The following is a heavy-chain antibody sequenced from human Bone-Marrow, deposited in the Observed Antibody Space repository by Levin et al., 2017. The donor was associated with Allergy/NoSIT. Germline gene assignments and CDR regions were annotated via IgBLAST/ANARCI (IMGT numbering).Heavy chain of an antibody. CDR3: ARDGYYDYVWGSYRRGWFDY. CDR1: GFTFSSYG. J-gene: IGHJ4*02. D-gene: IGHD3-16*02. Sequence: GGSLRLSCAASGFTFSSYGMHWVRQAPGKGLEWVAVIWYDGSNKYYADSVKGRFTISRDNSKNTLYLQMNSLRAEDTAVYYCARDGYYDYVWGSYRRGWFDYWGQGTLVTVSS. CDR2: IWYDGSNK. V-gene: IGHV3-33*01.